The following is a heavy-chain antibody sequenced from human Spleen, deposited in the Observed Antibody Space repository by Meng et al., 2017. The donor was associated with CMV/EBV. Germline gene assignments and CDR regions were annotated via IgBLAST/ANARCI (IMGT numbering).Heavy chain of an antibody. J-gene: IGHJ4*02. CDR3: ASSDY. V-gene: IGHV3-21*06. CDR1: GFTFSSYS. Sequence: LSLTCAASGFTFSSYSMNWVRQAPGKGLEWVSSISSSSSYIYYADSVKGRFTISRDNARNLLYLQMNSLRAEDTAFYYCASSDYLGQGTLVTVSS. CDR2: ISSSSSYI.